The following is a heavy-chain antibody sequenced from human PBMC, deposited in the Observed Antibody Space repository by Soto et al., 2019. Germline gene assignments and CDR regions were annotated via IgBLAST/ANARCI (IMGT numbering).Heavy chain of an antibody. CDR2: ISWNSGSI. J-gene: IGHJ4*02. Sequence: EVPLVESGGGLVQPGRSLSLSCAASGFTFDAYAMHWVRQAPGKGLEWVSGISWNSGSIGYADSVKGRFTISRDNAKNSLYLQMNSLRAEDTALYYCAKGTSSSWSKFDYWGQGTLVTVSS. CDR1: GFTFDAYA. D-gene: IGHD6-13*01. CDR3: AKGTSSSWSKFDY. V-gene: IGHV3-9*01.